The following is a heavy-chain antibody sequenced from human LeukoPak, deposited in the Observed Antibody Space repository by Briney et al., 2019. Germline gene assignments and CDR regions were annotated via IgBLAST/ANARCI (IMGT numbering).Heavy chain of an antibody. J-gene: IGHJ5*02. D-gene: IGHD6-19*01. Sequence: PGGSLRLSXAASGFTFEDYAMHWVRQVPGKGLEWVSFISGDGGNTYYRDSVKGRFTISRDNSKNSLYLQMNSLKTEDTALYSCAKSRLSGWYGDNWFDPWGQGTLVTVSS. V-gene: IGHV3-43*02. CDR2: ISGDGGNT. CDR3: AKSRLSGWYGDNWFDP. CDR1: GFTFEDYA.